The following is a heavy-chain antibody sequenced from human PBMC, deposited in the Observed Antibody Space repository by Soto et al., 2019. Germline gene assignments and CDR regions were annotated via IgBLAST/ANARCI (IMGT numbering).Heavy chain of an antibody. Sequence: HPGGSLRLSCAASGFTVSSNYMSWVRQAPGKGLEWVSVIYSGGYTYYADSVKGRFTISRDNSKNTLYLQMNSLRAEDTAVYYCAALIAAAVVDYWGQGTLVTVSS. J-gene: IGHJ4*02. D-gene: IGHD6-13*01. CDR1: GFTVSSNY. CDR3: AALIAAAVVDY. V-gene: IGHV3-66*01. CDR2: IYSGGYT.